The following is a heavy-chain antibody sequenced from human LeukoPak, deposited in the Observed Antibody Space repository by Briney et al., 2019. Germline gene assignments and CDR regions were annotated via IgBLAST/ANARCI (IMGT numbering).Heavy chain of an antibody. V-gene: IGHV3-23*01. J-gene: IGHJ6*02. Sequence: GGSLRLSCAASGFTFSSYAMSWVRQAPGNGLEWVSGISGSGGSTYYADSVKGRFTISRDNSKNTLYLQMNSLRAEDTAVYYCAKNNDPYYYYGMDVWGQGTTVTVSS. CDR1: GFTFSSYA. D-gene: IGHD2-8*01. CDR2: ISGSGGST. CDR3: AKNNDPYYYYGMDV.